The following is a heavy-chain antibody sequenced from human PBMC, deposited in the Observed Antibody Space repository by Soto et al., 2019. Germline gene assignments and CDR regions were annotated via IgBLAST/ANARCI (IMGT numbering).Heavy chain of an antibody. Sequence: GGSLRLSCVASGFTFSSQWMHWVRLVPGKGLEWVSRITSDGTSTSYADSVKGRFTISRDDAKNTLYLQMNNLRDEDTAVYYCGRDQTMAGPTTLDYWGQGALVTVSS. J-gene: IGHJ4*02. CDR3: GRDQTMAGPTTLDY. CDR1: GFTFSSQW. CDR2: ITSDGTST. D-gene: IGHD6-19*01. V-gene: IGHV3-74*01.